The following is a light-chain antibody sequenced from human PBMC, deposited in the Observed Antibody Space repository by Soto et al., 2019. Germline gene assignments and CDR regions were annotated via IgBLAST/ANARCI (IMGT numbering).Light chain of an antibody. CDR2: DVS. J-gene: IGLJ1*01. CDR3: TSYTSSSTPYV. CDR1: SSDVGAYTY. V-gene: IGLV2-14*01. Sequence: QSVLTQPASVSGSPGQSITISCAGTSSDVGAYTYVSWYQQQPGKAPKLMIYDVSNRPSGFSNRFSGSKSGNTASLTISGLQAEDEADYYCTSYTSSSTPYVFGGGTKVTVL.